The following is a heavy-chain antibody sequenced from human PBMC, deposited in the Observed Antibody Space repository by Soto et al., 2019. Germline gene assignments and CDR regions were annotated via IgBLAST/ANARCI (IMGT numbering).Heavy chain of an antibody. CDR1: GFTVSSNY. CDR3: ARASGYSRGWHTPAFDI. Sequence: EVQLVESGGGLVQPWGSLRDSCAASGFTVSSNYMSWVRQAPGKGLEWVSVIYSGGSTYYADSVKGRFTISRDNSKNTLYLQMNSLRAEDTAVYYCARASGYSRGWHTPAFDIWGQGTMVTVSS. J-gene: IGHJ3*02. V-gene: IGHV3-66*01. CDR2: IYSGGST. D-gene: IGHD6-19*01.